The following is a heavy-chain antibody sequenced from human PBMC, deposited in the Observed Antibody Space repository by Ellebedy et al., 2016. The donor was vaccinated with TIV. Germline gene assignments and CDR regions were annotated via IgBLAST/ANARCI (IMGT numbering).Heavy chain of an antibody. V-gene: IGHV1-69*06. CDR1: GGTFSSYA. D-gene: IGHD3-10*01. CDR3: ARDGTEGTMVRGVIYYYYGMDV. J-gene: IGHJ6*02. Sequence: SVKVSCXASGGTFSSYAISWVRQAPGQGLEWMGGIIPIFGTANYAQKFQGRVTITADKSTSTAYMELSSLGSEDTAVYYCARDGTEGTMVRGVIYYYYGMDVWGQGTTVTVSS. CDR2: IIPIFGTA.